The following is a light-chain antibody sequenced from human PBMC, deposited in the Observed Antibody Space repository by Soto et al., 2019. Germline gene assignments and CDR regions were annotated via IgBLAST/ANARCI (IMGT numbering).Light chain of an antibody. CDR3: SSYAGRNGVV. CDR2: DVT. J-gene: IGLJ2*01. CDR1: SSDVGGYNY. Sequence: QSVLTQPPSASGSPGQSVTISCTGTSSDVGGYNYVSWYQQFPGQAPKLMIYDVTKRPSGVPDRFSGSKSGNTASLTVSGLQAEDEADFYCSSYAGRNGVVFGGGTKVTVL. V-gene: IGLV2-8*01.